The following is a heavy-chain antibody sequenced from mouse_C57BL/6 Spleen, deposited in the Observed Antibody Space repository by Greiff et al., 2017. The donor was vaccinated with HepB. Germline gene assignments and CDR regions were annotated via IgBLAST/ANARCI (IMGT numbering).Heavy chain of an antibody. CDR1: GYAFSSYW. Sequence: VQLQQSGAELVKPGASVKISCKASGYAFSSYWMNWVKQRPGKGLEWIGQIYPGDGDTNYNGKFKGKATLTADKSSSTAYMQLSSLTSEDSAVYFCAHYGSSLGYWYFDVWGTGTTVTVSS. D-gene: IGHD1-1*01. J-gene: IGHJ1*03. CDR2: IYPGDGDT. CDR3: AHYGSSLGYWYFDV. V-gene: IGHV1-80*01.